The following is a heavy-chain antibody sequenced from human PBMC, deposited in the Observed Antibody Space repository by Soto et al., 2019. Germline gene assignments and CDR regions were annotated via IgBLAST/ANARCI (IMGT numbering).Heavy chain of an antibody. CDR2: IKQDGSEK. V-gene: IGHV3-7*03. CDR1: GVMFSSYW. D-gene: IGHD3-3*01. Sequence: PGGSLRLSCAAFGVMFSSYWMSWVRQAPGMGLEWVANIKQDGSEKYYVDSVKGRFTIARDNAKNSLYLQMNSLRAEDTAVYYCARDDSHYDFWSGYPKPYYYYNGMDVWGQGTTVTVSS. CDR3: ARDDSHYDFWSGYPKPYYYYNGMDV. J-gene: IGHJ6*02.